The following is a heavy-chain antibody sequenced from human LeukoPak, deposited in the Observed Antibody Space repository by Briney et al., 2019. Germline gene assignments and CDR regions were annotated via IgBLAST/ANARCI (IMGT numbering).Heavy chain of an antibody. CDR3: ARMRFYDFWSGYYWFDH. J-gene: IGHJ5*02. V-gene: IGHV1-69*01. CDR1: GGTFSSYA. Sequence: SVKVSCKASGGTFSSYAISWVRQAPGQGLEWMGGIIPIFGTANYAQKFQGRVTITADESTSTAYMELSSLRSEDTAVYYCARMRFYDFWSGYYWFDHWGQGTLVTVSS. CDR2: IIPIFGTA. D-gene: IGHD3-3*01.